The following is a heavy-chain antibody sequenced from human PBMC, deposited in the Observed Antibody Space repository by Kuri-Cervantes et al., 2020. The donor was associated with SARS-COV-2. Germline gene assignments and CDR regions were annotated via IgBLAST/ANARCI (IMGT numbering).Heavy chain of an antibody. CDR3: ARRGHIAVATEMDV. Sequence: GGSLRLSCKGSGYSFTSYWISWVRQMPGKGLEWMGRIDPSDSYTNYSPSFQGHVTISADKSISTAYLQWSSLKASDTAMYYCARRGHIAVATEMDVWGQGTTVTVSS. J-gene: IGHJ6*02. V-gene: IGHV5-10-1*01. CDR2: IDPSDSYT. CDR1: GYSFTSYW. D-gene: IGHD6-19*01.